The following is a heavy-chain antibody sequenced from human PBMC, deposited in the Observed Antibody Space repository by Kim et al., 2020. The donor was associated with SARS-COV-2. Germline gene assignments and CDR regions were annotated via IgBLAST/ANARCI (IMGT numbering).Heavy chain of an antibody. CDR3: ARDPYYYDSSGYYGSKYYFDS. CDR2: ISSSNSAI. D-gene: IGHD3-22*01. J-gene: IGHJ4*02. Sequence: GGSLRLSCAASGFTFSRCSMSWVRQAPEKGLEWVSYISSSNSAIFYADSVKGRFTISRDNAKNSVYLRMNSLRDEDTAVYYCARDPYYYDSSGYYGSKYYFDSGGQGTLVTVSS. CDR1: GFTFSRCS. V-gene: IGHV3-48*02.